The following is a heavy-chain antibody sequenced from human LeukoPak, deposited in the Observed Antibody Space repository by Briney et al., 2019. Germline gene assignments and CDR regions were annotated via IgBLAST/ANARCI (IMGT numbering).Heavy chain of an antibody. Sequence: SVKVSCKASGYSLTNYDIIWVRHAPGQGLEWMGGIIPIFGTANYAQKFQGRVTITADESTSTAYMELSSLRSEDTAVYYCARLDSLNYDFWSGYYNYWGQGTLVIVSS. D-gene: IGHD3-3*01. CDR2: IIPIFGTA. CDR3: ARLDSLNYDFWSGYYNY. J-gene: IGHJ4*02. CDR1: GYSLTNYD. V-gene: IGHV1-69*13.